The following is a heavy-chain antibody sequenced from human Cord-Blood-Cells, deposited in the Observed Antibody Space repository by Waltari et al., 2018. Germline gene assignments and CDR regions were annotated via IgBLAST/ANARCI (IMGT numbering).Heavy chain of an antibody. CDR1: GFTVSSNY. CDR3: AGIAAAGNDAFDI. D-gene: IGHD6-13*01. Sequence: EVQLVESGGGLVQPGGSLRLSCAASGFTVSSNYISWVRQAPGKGLEWVSVIYSGGSTYYADSVKCRFTISRHNSKNTLYLQMNSLRAEDTAVYYCAGIAAAGNDAFDIWGQGTMVTVSS. CDR2: IYSGGST. V-gene: IGHV3-53*04. J-gene: IGHJ3*02.